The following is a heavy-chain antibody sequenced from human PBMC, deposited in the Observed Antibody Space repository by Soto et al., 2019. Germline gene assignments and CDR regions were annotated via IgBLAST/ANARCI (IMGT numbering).Heavy chain of an antibody. CDR2: ISSSGSTI. Sequence: GGSLRLSCAASGFTFSSYEMNWVRQAPGKGLEWVSYISSSGSTIYYADSVKGRFTISRDNAKNSLYLQMNSLRAEDTAVYYCARAPLAPAAMGYNWFDPWGQGTLVTVSS. V-gene: IGHV3-48*03. CDR3: ARAPLAPAAMGYNWFDP. CDR1: GFTFSSYE. D-gene: IGHD2-2*01. J-gene: IGHJ5*02.